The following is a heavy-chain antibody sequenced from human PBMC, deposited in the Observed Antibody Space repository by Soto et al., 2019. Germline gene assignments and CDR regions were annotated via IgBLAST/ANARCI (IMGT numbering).Heavy chain of an antibody. CDR1: GGSISSYY. CDR2: INYSGST. CDR3: ARPGYCSSTSCYHYFDY. V-gene: IGHV4-59*12. D-gene: IGHD2-2*01. J-gene: IGHJ4*02. Sequence: SETLSLTCTVSGGSISSYYWIWIRQPPGKGLEWIGEINYSGSTNYNPSLKSRVTISVDTSKNQFSLKLSSVTAADTAVYYCARPGYCSSTSCYHYFDYWGQGTLVTVSS.